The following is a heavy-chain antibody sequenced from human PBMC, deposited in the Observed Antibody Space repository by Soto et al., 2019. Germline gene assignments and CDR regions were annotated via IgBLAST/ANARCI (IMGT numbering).Heavy chain of an antibody. J-gene: IGHJ6*02. CDR1: GFTFSSCG. CDR3: ARCSANSCYSYGVDV. V-gene: IGHV3-48*02. CDR2: ISDRGDII. D-gene: IGHD2-15*01. Sequence: HPGGSLRLSCAASGFTFSSCGMNWVRQAPGKGLEWVSYISDRGDIIYYAGSVKGRFTISRDNAKNSLYLQMNSLRDEDTAVYYCARCSANSCYSYGVDVWGQGTTVTVSS.